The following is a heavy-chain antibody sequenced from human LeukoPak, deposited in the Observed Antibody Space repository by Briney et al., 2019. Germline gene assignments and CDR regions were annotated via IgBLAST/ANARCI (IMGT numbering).Heavy chain of an antibody. CDR3: TTEVIGYSGYDRGYYFDY. CDR2: IKSKTDGGTT. CDR1: GFTLNSYW. J-gene: IGHJ4*02. Sequence: GGSLRLSCAASGFTLNSYWMSWVRQAPGKGLEWVGRIKSKTDGGTTDYAAPVKGRFTISRADSKNTLYLQMNSLKTEDTAVYYCTTEVIGYSGYDRGYYFDYWGQGTLVTVSS. V-gene: IGHV3-15*01. D-gene: IGHD5-12*01.